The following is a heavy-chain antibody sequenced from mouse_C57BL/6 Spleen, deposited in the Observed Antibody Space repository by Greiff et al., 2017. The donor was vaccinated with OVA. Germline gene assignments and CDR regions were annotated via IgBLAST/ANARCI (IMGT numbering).Heavy chain of an antibody. V-gene: IGHV5-17*01. CDR1: GFTFSDYG. D-gene: IGHD1-1*01. Sequence: DVKLVESGGGLVKPGGSLKLSCAASGFTFSDYGMHWVRQAPEKGLEWVAYISSGSSTIYYADTVKGRFTISRDNAKNTLFLQMTSLRSEDTAMYYCARTYYYGTLWYFDVWGTGTTVTVSS. J-gene: IGHJ1*03. CDR2: ISSGSSTI. CDR3: ARTYYYGTLWYFDV.